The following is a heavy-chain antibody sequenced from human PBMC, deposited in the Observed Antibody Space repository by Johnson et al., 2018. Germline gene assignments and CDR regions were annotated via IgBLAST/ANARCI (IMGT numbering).Heavy chain of an antibody. V-gene: IGHV3-53*01. CDR3: ASSSDYGDYNFQH. CDR1: GFTVNSNY. Sequence: EVQLLESGGGLIQRGGSLRLSCVASGFTVNSNYMAWVRQAPGQGLEWVSVTYSGGSTYYADSVKGRFTISRDNSNNTLYLQMRSLRAEDTAVYYCASSSDYGDYNFQHWGQGTLVTVSS. D-gene: IGHD4-17*01. J-gene: IGHJ1*01. CDR2: TYSGGST.